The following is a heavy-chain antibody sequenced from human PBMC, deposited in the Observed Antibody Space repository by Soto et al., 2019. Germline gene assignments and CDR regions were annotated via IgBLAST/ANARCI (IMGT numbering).Heavy chain of an antibody. J-gene: IGHJ4*02. D-gene: IGHD3-10*01. V-gene: IGHV1-18*01. Sequence: GASVKVCCKASGYTFTSYGISWVRQAPGQGLEWMGWISTYNGNTKYAQKLQGRVTMTTDTSTSTAYMELRSLRSDDTAVFYCAREMVRGVGSDYWGQGTLVTVS. CDR3: AREMVRGVGSDY. CDR2: ISTYNGNT. CDR1: GYTFTSYG.